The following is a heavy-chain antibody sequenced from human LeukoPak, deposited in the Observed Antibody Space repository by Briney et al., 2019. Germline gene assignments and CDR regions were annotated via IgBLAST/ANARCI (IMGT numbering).Heavy chain of an antibody. D-gene: IGHD2-2*01. CDR1: GGSISSGGYY. CDR3: ARVGSTSLYYFDY. V-gene: IGHV4-30-2*01. J-gene: IGHJ4*02. CDR2: IYHSGST. Sequence: SETLSLTCTVSGGSISSGGYYWSWIRQPPGKGLEWIGYIYHSGSTYYNPSLKSRVTISVDTSKNQFSLKLSSVTAADTAVYYCARVGSTSLYYFDYWGQGTLVTVSS.